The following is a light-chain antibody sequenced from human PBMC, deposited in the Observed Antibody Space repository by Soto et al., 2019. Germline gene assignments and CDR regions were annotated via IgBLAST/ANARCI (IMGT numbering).Light chain of an antibody. CDR3: QQRSNWLT. CDR2: DAS. CDR1: QSVSSY. V-gene: IGKV3-11*01. J-gene: IGKJ4*01. Sequence: EIVLTQSPATLSLSPGERATLSCRASQSVSSYLAWYQQKPGQAPRLLIYDASNRATGIPARFSGSGSGTDSTLTISSLEPEDFAFYYCQQRSNWLTFGGGTKVEIK.